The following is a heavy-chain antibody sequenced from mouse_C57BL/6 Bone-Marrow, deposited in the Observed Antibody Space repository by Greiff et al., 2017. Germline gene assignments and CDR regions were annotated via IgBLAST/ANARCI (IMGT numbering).Heavy chain of an antibody. CDR2: INPYNGGT. Sequence: EVKLMESGPVLVKPGASVKMSCKASGYTFTDYYMNWVKQSHGKSLEWIGVINPYNGGTSYNQKFKGKATLTVDKSSSTAYMELNSLTSEDSAIYYCARGLITTEVANDYWGQGTTLTVSS. D-gene: IGHD1-1*01. CDR3: ARGLITTEVANDY. J-gene: IGHJ2*01. V-gene: IGHV1-19*01. CDR1: GYTFTDYY.